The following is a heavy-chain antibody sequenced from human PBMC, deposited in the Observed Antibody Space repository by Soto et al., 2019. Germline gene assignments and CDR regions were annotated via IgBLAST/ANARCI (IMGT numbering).Heavy chain of an antibody. V-gene: IGHV4-39*01. J-gene: IGHJ5*01. Sequence: LSLTCTVSGVSIHNSHSFWAWIRQPPGKGLEFIGSVYHNGGAHYNSSLKSRVTISVDTAHNQVSLRMRSLTAADTAVYYCGRVVEGATRHTVPDSWGKGILVTVSS. CDR3: GRVVEGATRHTVPDS. CDR1: GVSIHNSHSF. CDR2: VYHNGGA. D-gene: IGHD2-21*01.